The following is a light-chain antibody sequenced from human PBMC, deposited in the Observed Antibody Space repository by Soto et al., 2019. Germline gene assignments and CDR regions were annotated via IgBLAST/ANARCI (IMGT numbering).Light chain of an antibody. Sequence: QSVLTQPPSVSAAPGQKVTISCSGSTSNIGENYVSRYQQLPGTAPRLLIYDNNKRPSETPDRFSGSKSGTSATLGITGLQTGDEADYYCRTWDTSLSAGVFGGGIKLTVL. CDR2: DNN. V-gene: IGLV1-51*01. J-gene: IGLJ3*02. CDR1: TSNIGENY. CDR3: RTWDTSLSAGV.